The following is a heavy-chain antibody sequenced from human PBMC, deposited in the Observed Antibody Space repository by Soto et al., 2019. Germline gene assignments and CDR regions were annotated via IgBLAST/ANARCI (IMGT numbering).Heavy chain of an antibody. CDR1: GYTFTSYG. Sequence: QVQLVQSGAEVKKPGASVKVSCKASGYTFTSYGISWVRQAPGQGLEWMGWISAYNGNTNYAQRLQGRVTMTTDTSRSKASWELRSLRSDNTAVYYCERDSSSWTGTNLAVWGQGTPVTVSS. J-gene: IGHJ6*02. CDR2: ISAYNGNT. V-gene: IGHV1-18*01. CDR3: ERDSSSWTGTNLAV. D-gene: IGHD6-13*01.